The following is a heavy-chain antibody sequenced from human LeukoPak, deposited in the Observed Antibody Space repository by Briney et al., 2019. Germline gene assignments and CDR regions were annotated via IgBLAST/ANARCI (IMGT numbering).Heavy chain of an antibody. D-gene: IGHD3-16*01. CDR2: IIPILGIA. V-gene: IGHV1-69*04. Sequence: GASVKVSCKASGGTFSSYAISWVRQAPGQGLEWMGRIIPILGIANYAQKFQGRVTITADKSTSTAYMELSSLRSEDTAVYYCAREGELGEEGMDVWGQGTTVTVSS. CDR3: AREGELGEEGMDV. J-gene: IGHJ6*02. CDR1: GGTFSSYA.